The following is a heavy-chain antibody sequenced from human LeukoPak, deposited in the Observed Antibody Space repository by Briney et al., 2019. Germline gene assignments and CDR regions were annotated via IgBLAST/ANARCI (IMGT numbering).Heavy chain of an antibody. CDR3: ARCEDY. J-gene: IGHJ4*02. V-gene: IGHV3-7*03. CDR1: GFSFSNYW. Sequence: GGSLRLSCAASGFSFSNYWMSWVRQAPGKGLEWVASINEDESAKFYVDSVKGRFTISRDNAKNSLYLQTNNLGVEDTAFYYCARCEDYWGQGTLVTVSS. CDR2: INEDESAK.